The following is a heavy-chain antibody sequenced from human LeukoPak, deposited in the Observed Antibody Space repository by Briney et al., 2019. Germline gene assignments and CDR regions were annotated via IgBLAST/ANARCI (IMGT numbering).Heavy chain of an antibody. CDR1: GGSISSYY. D-gene: IGHD6-6*01. Sequence: PSETLSLTCTVSGGSISSYYCNWIRQPPGKGLEWIGYIYSSGSANYGPSLKSRVTISVDTSKNQFSLKLSSVTAADTAVYYCASASIAARANWFDPWGQGTLVTVSS. J-gene: IGHJ5*02. V-gene: IGHV4-59*08. CDR3: ASASIAARANWFDP. CDR2: IYSSGSA.